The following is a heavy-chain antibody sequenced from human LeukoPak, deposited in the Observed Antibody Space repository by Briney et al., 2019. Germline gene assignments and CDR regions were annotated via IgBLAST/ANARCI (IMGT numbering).Heavy chain of an antibody. V-gene: IGHV4-39*07. CDR1: GGSISSSSYY. D-gene: IGHD3-10*01. Sequence: PSETLSLTCTVSGGSISSSSYYWGWVRQPPGKGLEWIGSVYYSGNTYYNPSLKSRVTISVATSKNQFSLKLRSVTAADTAVYYCARDPGQYGSGARGGFDIWGQGTMVSVSS. J-gene: IGHJ3*02. CDR3: ARDPGQYGSGARGGFDI. CDR2: VYYSGNT.